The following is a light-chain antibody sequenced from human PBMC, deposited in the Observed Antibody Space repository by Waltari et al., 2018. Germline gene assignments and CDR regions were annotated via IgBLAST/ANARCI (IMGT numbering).Light chain of an antibody. CDR1: QDIRDR. CDR2: EAS. J-gene: IGKJ4*01. Sequence: DIQMTQSPSSLSASVGDRVTITCQASQDIRDRLNWYQQKPGKAPKLLIYEASNLEIGVPSRFSGRGSGTDFTFTIRSLQPEDVATYYCQQYDNVLLTFGGGTKVGIK. CDR3: QQYDNVLLT. V-gene: IGKV1-33*01.